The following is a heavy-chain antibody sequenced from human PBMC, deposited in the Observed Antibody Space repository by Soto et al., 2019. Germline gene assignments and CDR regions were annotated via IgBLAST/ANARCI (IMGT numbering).Heavy chain of an antibody. CDR1: GFTFSSYS. D-gene: IGHD6-13*01. Sequence: GGSLRLSCAASGFTFSSYSMNWVRQAPGKGLEWVSSISSSSSYIYYADSVKGRFTISRDNAKNSLYLQMNSLRAEDTAVYYCATDSSSWYEVRHYWGQGTLVTVSS. CDR3: ATDSSSWYEVRHY. CDR2: ISSSSSYI. J-gene: IGHJ4*02. V-gene: IGHV3-21*01.